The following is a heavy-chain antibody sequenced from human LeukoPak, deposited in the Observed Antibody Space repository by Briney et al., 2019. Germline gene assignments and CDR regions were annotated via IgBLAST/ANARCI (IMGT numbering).Heavy chain of an antibody. Sequence: SETLSLTCTVSGYSISSGYYWSWIRQPPGKGLEWIGYISYNGSTYYNPSLKSRITISVDTSKNQFSLKLSSVTAADTAVYYCARESDYYDSTGQGDGFDIWGQGTMVTVSS. V-gene: IGHV4-30-4*01. CDR1: GYSISSGYY. CDR2: ISYNGST. D-gene: IGHD3-22*01. J-gene: IGHJ3*02. CDR3: ARESDYYDSTGQGDGFDI.